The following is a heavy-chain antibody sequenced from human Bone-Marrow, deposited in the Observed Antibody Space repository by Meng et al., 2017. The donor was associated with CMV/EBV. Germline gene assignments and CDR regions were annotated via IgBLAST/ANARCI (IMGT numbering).Heavy chain of an antibody. V-gene: IGHV2-70*04. CDR1: GFSLSTSGMR. CDR3: ARQGGSYSGGYFDY. D-gene: IGHD1-26*01. CDR2: IDWDDDK. J-gene: IGHJ4*02. Sequence: SGPTLVKPTQTLTLTCTFSGFSLSTSGMRVSWIRQPPGKALEWLARIDWDDDKYCSTSLKTRLTISKATSKNQVVLTMTNMDPVDTAMYYCARQGGSYSGGYFDYWGQGTLVTVSS.